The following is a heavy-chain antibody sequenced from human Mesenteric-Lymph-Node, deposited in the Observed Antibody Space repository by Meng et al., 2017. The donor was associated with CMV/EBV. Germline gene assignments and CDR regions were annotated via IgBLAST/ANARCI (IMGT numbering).Heavy chain of an antibody. Sequence: GSLRLSCTVSGGSISSYYWTWIRQPPEKGLEWVGYSYYSGSTNYNPYLKSRVHISIDTSKNQFSLKLGPVTAADTAVYYCARQQVVPTTPGYNWFDPWGQGTLVTVSS. V-gene: IGHV4-59*01. CDR2: SYYSGST. J-gene: IGHJ5*02. CDR3: ARQQVVPTTPGYNWFDP. CDR1: GGSISSYY. D-gene: IGHD2-2*01.